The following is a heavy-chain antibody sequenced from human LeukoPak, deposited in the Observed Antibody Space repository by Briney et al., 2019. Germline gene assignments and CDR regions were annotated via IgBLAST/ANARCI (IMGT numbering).Heavy chain of an antibody. J-gene: IGHJ5*02. V-gene: IGHV4-30-2*01. CDR1: GGSISSGGYY. CDR2: IYHSGST. D-gene: IGHD2-2*01. Sequence: SETLSLTCTVSGGSISSGGYYWSWIRQPPGKGLEWIGYIYHSGSTYYNPSLKSRVTISVDRSKNQFSLKLSSVTAADTAVYYCGRSSFHCRSTSCYWFGPWGQGTLVTVST. CDR3: GRSSFHCRSTSCYWFGP.